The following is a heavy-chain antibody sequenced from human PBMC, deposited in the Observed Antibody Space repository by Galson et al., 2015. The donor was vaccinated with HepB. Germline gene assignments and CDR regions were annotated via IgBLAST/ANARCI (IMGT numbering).Heavy chain of an antibody. CDR1: GYTFTSYY. Sequence: SVKVSCKASGYTFTSYYMHWVRQAPGQGLEWLGIINPSGGSTTYAQKFQVRVTMTRDTSTSTVYMELSSLRSEDTAVYYCARDLKMRSGSYYGGDAFDIWGQGTMVTVSS. V-gene: IGHV1-46*01. CDR3: ARDLKMRSGSYYGGDAFDI. D-gene: IGHD3-10*01. J-gene: IGHJ3*02. CDR2: INPSGGST.